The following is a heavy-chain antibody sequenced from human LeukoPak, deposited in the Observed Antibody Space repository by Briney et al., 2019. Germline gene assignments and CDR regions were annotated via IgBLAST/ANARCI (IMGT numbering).Heavy chain of an antibody. Sequence: PGGSLRLPCAASGFTFSSYSMIWVRQAPGKGLEWVSSISSSSTYIYYADSVKGRFTISRDNAKNSLYLQMNSLRAEDTAVYYCASSSLRFLEWLLDYWSQGTLVTVSS. CDR2: ISSSSTYI. CDR3: ASSSLRFLEWLLDY. J-gene: IGHJ4*02. CDR1: GFTFSSYS. V-gene: IGHV3-21*01. D-gene: IGHD3-3*01.